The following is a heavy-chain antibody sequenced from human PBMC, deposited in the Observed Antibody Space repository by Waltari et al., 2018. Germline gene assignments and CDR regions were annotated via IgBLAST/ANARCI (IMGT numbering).Heavy chain of an antibody. CDR1: GYPFTGYY. Sequence: QVQLVQSGAEVKKPGASVKVSCKASGYPFTGYYMHWVRQAPGQGLEWMGRINPNSGGTNYAQKFQGRVTMTRDTSISTAYMELSRLRSDDTAVYYCARRTAGFGFGVGLGHWGQGTLVTVSS. CDR2: INPNSGGT. CDR3: ARRTAGFGFGVGLGH. V-gene: IGHV1-2*06. J-gene: IGHJ4*02. D-gene: IGHD3-10*01.